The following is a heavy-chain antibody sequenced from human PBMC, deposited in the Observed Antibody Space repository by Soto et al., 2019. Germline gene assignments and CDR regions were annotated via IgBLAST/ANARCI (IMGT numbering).Heavy chain of an antibody. J-gene: IGHJ4*02. Sequence: GGSLRLSCAASGFTFSSYAMHWVRQAPGKGLEWVAVISYDGSNKYYADSVKGRFTISRDNSKNKLYLQMNSLRAEDTAVYYCARLILSGGRMENFDYWGQGTLVTVSS. D-gene: IGHD2-15*01. CDR3: ARLILSGGRMENFDY. CDR2: ISYDGSNK. V-gene: IGHV3-30-3*01. CDR1: GFTFSSYA.